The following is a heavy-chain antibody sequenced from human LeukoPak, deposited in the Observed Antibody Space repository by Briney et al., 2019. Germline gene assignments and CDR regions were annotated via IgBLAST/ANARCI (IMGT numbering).Heavy chain of an antibody. J-gene: IGHJ4*02. CDR2: IYYSGST. CDR1: GGSISSSSYY. V-gene: IGHV4-39*07. D-gene: IGHD1-26*01. CDR3: AREGRGSPFDY. Sequence: PSETLSLTCTVSGGSISSSSYYWGWIRQPPGKGLEWIGSIYYSGSTYYNPSLKSRVAISVDTSKNQFSLKLSSVTAADTAVYYCAREGRGSPFDYWGQGTLVTVSS.